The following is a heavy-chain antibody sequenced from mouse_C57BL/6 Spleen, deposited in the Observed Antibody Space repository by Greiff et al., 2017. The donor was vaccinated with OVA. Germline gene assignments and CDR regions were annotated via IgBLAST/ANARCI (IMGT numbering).Heavy chain of an antibody. CDR2: INPSTGGT. D-gene: IGHD1-1*01. V-gene: IGHV1-42*01. CDR1: GYSFTGYY. J-gene: IGHJ4*01. CDR3: ARWDTVVEHAMDY. Sequence: EVKLMESGPELVKPGASVKISCKASGYSFTGYYMNWVKQSPEKSLEWIGEINPSTGGTTYNQKFKAKATLTVDKSSSTAYMQLKSLTSEDSAVYYCARWDTVVEHAMDYWGQGTSVTVSS.